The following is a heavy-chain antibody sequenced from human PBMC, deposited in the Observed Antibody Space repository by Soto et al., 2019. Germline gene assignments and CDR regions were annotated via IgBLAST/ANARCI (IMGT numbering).Heavy chain of an antibody. CDR1: GFTFSSYA. J-gene: IGHJ6*03. Sequence: GGSLRLSCAASGFTFSSYAMSWVRQAPGKGLEWVSAISGSGGSTYYADSVKGRFTISRDNSKNTLYLQMNSLRAEDTAVYYCAKLGGRHYDFWSGRRGYYYMDVWGKGTTVTVSS. D-gene: IGHD3-3*01. CDR2: ISGSGGST. CDR3: AKLGGRHYDFWSGRRGYYYMDV. V-gene: IGHV3-23*01.